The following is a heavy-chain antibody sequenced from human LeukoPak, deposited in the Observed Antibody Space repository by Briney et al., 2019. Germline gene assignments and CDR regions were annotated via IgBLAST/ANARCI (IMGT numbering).Heavy chain of an antibody. J-gene: IGHJ5*02. CDR3: ARGFPKRSYCSSTSCRKLGNWFDP. V-gene: IGHV4-34*01. D-gene: IGHD2-2*01. CDR2: INHSGST. CDR1: GGSFSGYY. Sequence: SGTLSLTCAVYGGSFSGYYWSWIRQPPGKGPEWIGEINHSGSTNYNPSLKSRVTISVDTSKNQFSLKLSSVTAADTAVYYCARGFPKRSYCSSTSCRKLGNWFDPWGQGTLVTVSS.